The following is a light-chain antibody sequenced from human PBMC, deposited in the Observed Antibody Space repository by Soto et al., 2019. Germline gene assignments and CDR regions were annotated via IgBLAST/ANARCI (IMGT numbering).Light chain of an antibody. CDR3: QQYNNWPRT. CDR1: QSVSSN. J-gene: IGKJ1*01. CDR2: RAS. V-gene: IGKV3-15*01. Sequence: EIVMTQSPATLSESPGERATLSCRASQSVSSNLAWYQQKPGQAPRLLIYRASTRATGIPARFSGSGSGTEFTLTISSLQSEDFAVYYCQQYNNWPRTFGQGTKVEIK.